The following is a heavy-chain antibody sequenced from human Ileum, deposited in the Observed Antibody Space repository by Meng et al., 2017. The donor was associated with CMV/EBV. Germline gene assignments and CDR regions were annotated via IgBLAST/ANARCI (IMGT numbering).Heavy chain of an antibody. J-gene: IGHJ4*02. D-gene: IGHD3-22*01. CDR1: FTFSSYW. Sequence: FTFSSYWMSWVRQAPGKGLEWVANIKQDGSEKYYVDSVKGRFTISRDNAKNSLYLQMNSLRAEDTAVYYCARGRFDYYDSSGYSVFDYWGQGTLVTVSS. CDR2: IKQDGSEK. CDR3: ARGRFDYYDSSGYSVFDY. V-gene: IGHV3-7*01.